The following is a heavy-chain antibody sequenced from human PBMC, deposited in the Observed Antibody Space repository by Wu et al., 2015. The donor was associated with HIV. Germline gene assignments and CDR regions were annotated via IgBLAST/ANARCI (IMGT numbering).Heavy chain of an antibody. CDR3: ATFPLKTVAATPYYFYY. J-gene: IGHJ4*02. CDR2: IIPIFGTA. CDR1: GGTFSRYA. D-gene: IGHD1-26*01. Sequence: QVQLVQSGAEVKKPGASVKVSCKASGGTFSRYAISWVRQAPGQGLEWMGGIIPIFGTANYAQKFQGRVTITTDESTSTAYMELSSLRSEDTAVYYCATFPLKTVAATPYYFYYWGQGTLVTVSS. V-gene: IGHV1-69*01.